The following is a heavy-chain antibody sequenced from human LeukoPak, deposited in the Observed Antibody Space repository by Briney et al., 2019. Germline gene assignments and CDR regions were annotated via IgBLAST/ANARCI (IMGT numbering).Heavy chain of an antibody. J-gene: IGHJ5*02. V-gene: IGHV3-74*01. CDR3: ARGLAVAGSSWFDP. D-gene: IGHD6-19*01. Sequence: GGSLRHACAASGFTFSSYWMHWVRQVPGKGLVWVSGINSDGSSRSYVDSVMGRFTISRDNAKNTLYLQLDSLRAEDTAVYYCARGLAVAGSSWFDPWGQGTLVSVSS. CDR2: INSDGSSR. CDR1: GFTFSSYW.